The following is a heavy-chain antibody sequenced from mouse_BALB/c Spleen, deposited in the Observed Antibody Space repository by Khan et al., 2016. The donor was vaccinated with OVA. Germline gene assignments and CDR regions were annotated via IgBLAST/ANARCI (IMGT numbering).Heavy chain of an antibody. J-gene: IGHJ3*01. CDR3: ARPSYYGNPWLTY. Sequence: EVELVESGGGLVKPGGSLKLSCAPSGFAFSSYDMSWVRQTPEKRLEWVATISGTGIYTYYPDSVKGRFTISRDNARNTLYLQMSSLRYEDTALYYCARPSYYGNPWLTYWGQGTLVTVSA. CDR2: ISGTGIYT. V-gene: IGHV5-9*02. D-gene: IGHD2-10*01. CDR1: GFAFSSYD.